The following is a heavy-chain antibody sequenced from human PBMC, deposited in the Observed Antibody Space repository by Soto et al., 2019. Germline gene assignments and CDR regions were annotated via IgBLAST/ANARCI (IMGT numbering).Heavy chain of an antibody. CDR2: IIPIFGTA. CDR1: GGTFSSYA. CDR3: ERDPCVRQYYDSSGYYSFDY. J-gene: IGHJ4*02. V-gene: IGHV1-69*01. Sequence: QVQLVQSGAEVKKPGSSVKVSCKASGGTFSSYAISWVRQAPGQGLEWMGGIIPIFGTANYAQKFQGRVTITADESKSTAYMELSILRSEDTAVYYCERDPCVRQYYDSSGYYSFDYWGQGTLVTVSS. D-gene: IGHD3-22*01.